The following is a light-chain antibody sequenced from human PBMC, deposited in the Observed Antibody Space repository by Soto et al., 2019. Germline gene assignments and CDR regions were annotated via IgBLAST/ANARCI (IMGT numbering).Light chain of an antibody. CDR1: QSITIY. Sequence: DIQMTQSPSSLSASVGDKVTITCRTSQSITIYLNWYHHKPGIAPKLLIYGATTLQSGVPSRFRGSGSGTDFTLTISSHQPEDFGIYYCQQSYSIPWTFGQGTKVEIK. CDR3: QQSYSIPWT. J-gene: IGKJ1*01. CDR2: GAT. V-gene: IGKV1-39*01.